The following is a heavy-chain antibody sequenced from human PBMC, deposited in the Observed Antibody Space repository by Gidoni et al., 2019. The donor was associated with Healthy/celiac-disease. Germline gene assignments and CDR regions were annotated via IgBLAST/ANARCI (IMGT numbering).Heavy chain of an antibody. V-gene: IGHV3-21*01. Sequence: EVQLVESGGGLVKPGGSLRLSCAASGFTFSSYSMNWFRQAPGKGLEWVSSISSSSSYIYYADSVKGRFTISRDNAKNSLYLQMNSLRAEDTAVYYCARDQVAAGVGWFDPWGQGTLVTVSS. J-gene: IGHJ5*02. CDR2: ISSSSSYI. CDR1: GFTFSSYS. CDR3: ARDQVAAGVGWFDP. D-gene: IGHD6-13*01.